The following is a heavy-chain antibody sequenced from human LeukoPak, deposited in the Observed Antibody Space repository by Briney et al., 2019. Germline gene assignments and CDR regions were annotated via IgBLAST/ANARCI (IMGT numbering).Heavy chain of an antibody. Sequence: GGSLRLSCAASGFTFSSYGMHWVHQAPGKGLEWVAFIRYDGSNKYYADSVKGRFTISRDNSKNTLYLQMNSLRAEDTAVYYCAKDSYYYDSSGYYLGLDYWGQGTLVTVSS. J-gene: IGHJ4*02. CDR2: IRYDGSNK. V-gene: IGHV3-30*02. D-gene: IGHD3-22*01. CDR1: GFTFSSYG. CDR3: AKDSYYYDSSGYYLGLDY.